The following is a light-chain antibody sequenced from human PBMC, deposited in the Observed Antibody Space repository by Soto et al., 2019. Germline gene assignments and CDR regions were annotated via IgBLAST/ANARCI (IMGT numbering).Light chain of an antibody. V-gene: IGKV3D-15*01. CDR2: GAS. CDR3: QQYDNWPPT. J-gene: IGKJ5*01. CDR1: QSVSGS. Sequence: EIVLTQSPAILSLSPGEKATLSCRASQSVSGSLGWYHQKPGQAPRLLIYGASTRATGIPARFSGSGSGTEFTLTINSLQSEDFVVYYCQQYDNWPPTFGQGTRLEIK.